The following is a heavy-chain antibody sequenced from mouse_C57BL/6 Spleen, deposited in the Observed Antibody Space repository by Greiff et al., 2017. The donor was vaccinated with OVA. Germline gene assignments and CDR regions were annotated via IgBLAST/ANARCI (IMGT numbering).Heavy chain of an antibody. CDR2: IDPETGGT. CDR1: GYTFTDYE. J-gene: IGHJ4*01. D-gene: IGHD2-1*01. CDR3: TREIYYGNPMDY. Sequence: VQLQQSGAELVRPGASVTLSCKASGYTFTDYEMHWVKQTPVHGLEWIGAIDPETGGTAYNQKFKGKAILTADKSSSTAYMELRSLTSEDSAAYYCTREIYYGNPMDYWGQGTSVTVSS. V-gene: IGHV1-15*01.